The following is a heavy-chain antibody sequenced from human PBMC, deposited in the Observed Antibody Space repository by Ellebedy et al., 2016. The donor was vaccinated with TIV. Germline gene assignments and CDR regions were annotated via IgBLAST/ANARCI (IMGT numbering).Heavy chain of an antibody. CDR3: ARDQGWAYPGSTRFDY. V-gene: IGHV3-7*01. CDR2: IKQDGSEK. CDR1: GFTFSDYW. D-gene: IGHD3-10*01. Sequence: GESLKISCAASGFTFSDYWMSWVRQAPGKGLEWVANIKQDGSEKWYVDSVKGRFTISRDNAKNSLYLQMSRLRAEDTAVYYCARDQGWAYPGSTRFDYWGQGTLVTVSS. J-gene: IGHJ4*03.